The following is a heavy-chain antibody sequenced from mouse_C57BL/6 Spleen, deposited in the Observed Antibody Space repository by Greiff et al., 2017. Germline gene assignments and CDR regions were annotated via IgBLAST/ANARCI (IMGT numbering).Heavy chain of an antibody. V-gene: IGHV10-1*01. CDR3: VRLADWDYFDY. J-gene: IGHJ2*01. CDR2: IRSKSNNYAT. D-gene: IGHD4-1*01. Sequence: EVQVVESGGGLVQPKGSLKLSCAASGFSFNTYAMNWVRQAPGKGLEWVARIRSKSNNYATYYADSVKDRFTISRDDSESMLYLQMNNLKTEDTAMYYCVRLADWDYFDYWGQGTTLTVSS. CDR1: GFSFNTYA.